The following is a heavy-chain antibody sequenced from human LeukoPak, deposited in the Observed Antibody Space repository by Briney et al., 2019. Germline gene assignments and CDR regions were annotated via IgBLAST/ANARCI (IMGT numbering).Heavy chain of an antibody. CDR1: GFTFSTYA. Sequence: GGSLRLSCAASGFTFSTYAMSWVRQAPGKGLEWVSAISGSDDRTWYADSVKGRFTISRDNSKNTLYLQMNSLRAEDTAMYYCARDRMVTYFDYWGQGTLVTVSS. D-gene: IGHD5-18*01. J-gene: IGHJ4*02. V-gene: IGHV3-23*01. CDR3: ARDRMVTYFDY. CDR2: ISGSDDRT.